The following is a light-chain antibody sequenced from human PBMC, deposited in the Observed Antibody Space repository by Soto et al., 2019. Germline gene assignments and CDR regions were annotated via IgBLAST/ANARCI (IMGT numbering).Light chain of an antibody. Sequence: QSALTQPASVSGSPGQSITISCTGTSSDIGTYNYVSWYQQHPGKVPKLMIYEVSNRPSGVSNRFSGSKSGNTASLAISGLQDEDEAAYYCSSYTTSSTQVFGGGTKLTVL. CDR1: SSDIGTYNY. CDR2: EVS. CDR3: SSYTTSSTQV. J-gene: IGLJ3*02. V-gene: IGLV2-14*01.